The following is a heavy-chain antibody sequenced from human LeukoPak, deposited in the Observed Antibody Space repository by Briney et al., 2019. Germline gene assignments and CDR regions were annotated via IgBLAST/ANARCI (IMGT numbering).Heavy chain of an antibody. CDR2: INPNSGGT. Sequence: ASVKVSCKASGYTFTGYYMHWVRQAPGQGLEWMGWINPNSGGTNYAQKFQGRVTMTRDTSISTAYMELSRLRSDDTAVYYCARRSPYCSGGSCYSTNWFDPWGQGTLVTVSS. D-gene: IGHD2-15*01. J-gene: IGHJ5*02. CDR3: ARRSPYCSGGSCYSTNWFDP. V-gene: IGHV1-2*02. CDR1: GYTFTGYY.